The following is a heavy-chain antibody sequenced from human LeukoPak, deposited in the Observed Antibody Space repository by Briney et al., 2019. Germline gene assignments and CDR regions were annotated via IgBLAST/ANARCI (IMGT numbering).Heavy chain of an antibody. CDR3: AKDGFVPPPHSRRSGRPYYYDD. Sequence: GGSLRLSSAASGFTFSTYGMSWVRQAPGKGLEWVSAISGSGGSTYYADSVKGRFTISRDNSKNTLYLQMNSLRAEDTAVYYCAKDGFVPPPHSRRSGRPYYYDDWAQGTLVTVSS. CDR2: ISGSGGST. J-gene: IGHJ4*02. CDR1: GFTFSTYG. V-gene: IGHV3-23*01. D-gene: IGHD1-26*01.